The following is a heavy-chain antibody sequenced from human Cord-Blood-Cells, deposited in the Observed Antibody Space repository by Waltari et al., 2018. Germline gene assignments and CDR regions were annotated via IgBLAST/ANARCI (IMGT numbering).Heavy chain of an antibody. CDR2: MSSSGNTI. D-gene: IGHD6-13*01. Sequence: EVQLVESGGGLVQPGGSLRLSCAASGFTFSSYEMNWVPQAPGKGLAWVSYMSSSGNTIYYADSVKGRFTISRDNAKNSLYLQMNSLRAEDTAVYYCARDQIAAASWYFDLWGRGTLVTVSS. CDR3: ARDQIAAASWYFDL. J-gene: IGHJ2*01. CDR1: GFTFSSYE. V-gene: IGHV3-48*03.